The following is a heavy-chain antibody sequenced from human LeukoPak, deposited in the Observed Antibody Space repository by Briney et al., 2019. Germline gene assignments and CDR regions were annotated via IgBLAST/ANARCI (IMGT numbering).Heavy chain of an antibody. D-gene: IGHD6-13*01. CDR2: IFPRDSKT. Sequence: GESLKISCNGSGYSFTSYWIGWGRQMPGKGLEWMASIFPRDSKTKYNPSFQGQVTISAEKSTSTAYLQWSSLKASDSAMYYCARRSGYSSGWYDYWGQGTLVTVSS. V-gene: IGHV5-51*01. CDR3: ARRSGYSSGWYDY. CDR1: GYSFTSYW. J-gene: IGHJ4*02.